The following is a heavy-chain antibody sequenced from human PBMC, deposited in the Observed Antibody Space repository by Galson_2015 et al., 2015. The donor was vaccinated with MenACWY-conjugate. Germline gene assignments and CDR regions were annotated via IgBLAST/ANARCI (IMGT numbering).Heavy chain of an antibody. J-gene: IGHJ6*02. D-gene: IGHD6-25*01. CDR3: ARVSGGMDV. CDR1: GFTFSNYL. V-gene: IGHV3-21*01. CDR2: ITTSSSFT. Sequence: SLRLSCAASGFTFSNYLMNWVRQAPGKGLEWVSSITTSSSFTHYADSVKGRFTISRDNAKSSLFLQMNSLRVEDTAVYYCARVSGGMDVWGQGTTVTISS.